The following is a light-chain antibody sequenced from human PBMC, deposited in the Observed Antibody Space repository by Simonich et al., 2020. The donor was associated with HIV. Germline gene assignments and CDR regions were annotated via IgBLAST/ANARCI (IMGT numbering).Light chain of an antibody. CDR3: SSYTSSSTLV. CDR1: ISDVGGYNY. V-gene: IGLV2-14*01. Sequence: QSALTQPASVSGSPGQSITISCTGTISDVGGYNYVSWYQQHPGKAPKLMIYDVKKRPSGVSKRFAGSKSGNTASLTISGLQAEDEADYYCSSYTSSSTLVFGGGTKLTVL. J-gene: IGLJ2*01. CDR2: DVK.